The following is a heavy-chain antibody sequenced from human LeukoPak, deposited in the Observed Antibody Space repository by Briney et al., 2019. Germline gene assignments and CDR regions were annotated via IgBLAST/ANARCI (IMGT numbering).Heavy chain of an antibody. CDR2: INPNSGGT. Sequence: ASVKVSCKASGYTFTGYYMHWVRQAPGQGLEWMGWINPNSGGTNYAQKFQGRVTMTRDTSISTAYMELSRLRSDDTAVYYCARDPIVGASWLDPWGQGTLVTVSS. J-gene: IGHJ5*02. CDR3: ARDPIVGASWLDP. CDR1: GYTFTGYY. D-gene: IGHD1-26*01. V-gene: IGHV1-2*02.